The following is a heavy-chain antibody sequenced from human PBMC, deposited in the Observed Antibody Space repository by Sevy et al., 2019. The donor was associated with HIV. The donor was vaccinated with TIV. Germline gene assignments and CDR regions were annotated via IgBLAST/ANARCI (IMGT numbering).Heavy chain of an antibody. CDR3: ARLRLGELSLLDY. D-gene: IGHD3-16*02. CDR2: IKQDGSEK. Sequence: GGSLRLSCAASGFTFSSYSMNWVRQAPGKGLEWVANIKQDGSEKYYVDSVKGRFTISRDNAKNSLYLQMNSLRAEDTAVYYCARLRLGELSLLDYWGQGTLVTVSS. CDR1: GFTFSSYS. V-gene: IGHV3-7*01. J-gene: IGHJ4*02.